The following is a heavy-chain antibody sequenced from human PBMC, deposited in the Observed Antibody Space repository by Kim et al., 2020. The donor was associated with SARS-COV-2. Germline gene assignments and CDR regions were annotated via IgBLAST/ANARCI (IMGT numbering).Heavy chain of an antibody. V-gene: IGHV4-34*01. Sequence: SETLSLTCAVYGGSFSGYYWSWIRQPPGKGLEWIGEINHSGSTNYNPSLKSRVTISVDTSKNQFSLKLSSVTAADTAVYYCATSRVWSGSIDYWGQGTLVTVSS. J-gene: IGHJ4*02. CDR3: ATSRVWSGSIDY. CDR1: GGSFSGYY. CDR2: INHSGST. D-gene: IGHD3-10*01.